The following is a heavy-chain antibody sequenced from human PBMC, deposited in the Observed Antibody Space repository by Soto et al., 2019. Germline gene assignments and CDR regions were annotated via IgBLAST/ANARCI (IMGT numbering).Heavy chain of an antibody. CDR3: QHYYDSTAYYYYGMDV. CDR1: GYAFTSYT. D-gene: IGHD3-22*01. V-gene: IGHV1-69*02. J-gene: IGHJ6*02. Sequence: GASVKVSCKASGYAFTSYTISWVRQAPGQGLEWMGRIIPILGIANYAQKFQGRVTITADKSTSTAYMELSSLRSEDTAVYYCQHYYDSTAYYYYGMDVWGQGATVTVSS. CDR2: IIPILGIA.